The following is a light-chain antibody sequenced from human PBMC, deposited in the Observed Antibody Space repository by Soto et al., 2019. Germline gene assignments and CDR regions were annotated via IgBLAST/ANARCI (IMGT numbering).Light chain of an antibody. CDR1: QNLQNY. Sequence: DIQMTQSPSSLSASIGDRVPITCRASQNLQNYLNWYQQKPRTPPKLLIYAASTMQSAVPSRFSDRASGTSFSLTINNLQPEDFSTYFCQQKLLLPPNFGAGTNVDIK. CDR2: AAS. V-gene: IGKV1-39*01. J-gene: IGKJ3*01. CDR3: QQKLLLPPN.